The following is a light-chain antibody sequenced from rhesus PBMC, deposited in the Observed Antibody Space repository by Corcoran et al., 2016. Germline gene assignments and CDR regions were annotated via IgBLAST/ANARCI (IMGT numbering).Light chain of an antibody. V-gene: IGKV1-37*01. CDR1: QGISSY. J-gene: IGKJ4*01. CDR3: QQYNSTPLT. Sequence: DIQMTQSPSSLSASVGDTVTITCRASQGISSYLAWYQQKPGKAPKPLIYYASKLESGVPSRFSGRGSGTEFTLTISSLQPEDFAAYYCQQYNSTPLTFGGGTKVEIK. CDR2: YAS.